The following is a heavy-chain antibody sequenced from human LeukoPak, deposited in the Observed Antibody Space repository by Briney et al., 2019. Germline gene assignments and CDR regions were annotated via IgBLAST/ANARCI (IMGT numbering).Heavy chain of an antibody. Sequence: GESLKISCKGSGYTFTSSWIGWVRQMPGKGLEWMGIIYPDDSDTRYSPSFQGQVTISADKSISIAYLQWSSLKASDTAMYYCARLAAVTPHYLDYWGQGTLVTVSS. J-gene: IGHJ4*02. CDR2: IYPDDSDT. CDR3: ARLAAVTPHYLDY. CDR1: GYTFTSSW. D-gene: IGHD6-13*01. V-gene: IGHV5-51*01.